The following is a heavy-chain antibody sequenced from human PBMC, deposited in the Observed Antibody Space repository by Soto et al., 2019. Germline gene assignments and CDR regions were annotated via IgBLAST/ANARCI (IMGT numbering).Heavy chain of an antibody. CDR1: GFTFSSYW. CDR3: ASGLISATEFDY. V-gene: IGHV3-7*05. CDR2: IKQDGSEK. D-gene: IGHD2-15*01. J-gene: IGHJ4*02. Sequence: EVHLVESGGVVGQPGGSLRLSCAASGFTFSSYWMSWVRQAPGKGLEWVANIKQDGSEKYYVDSVKGRFTISRDNPKNSLYLQLNSVRAEDTAVYYWASGLISATEFDYWGQGTLVTVSS.